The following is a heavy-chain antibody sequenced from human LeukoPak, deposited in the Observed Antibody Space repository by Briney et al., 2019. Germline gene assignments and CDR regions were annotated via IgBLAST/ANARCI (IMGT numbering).Heavy chain of an antibody. CDR1: GFTVSSNY. CDR3: ARGEYYYDSSGYPFDY. J-gene: IGHJ4*02. Sequence: GGSLRLSCSASGFTVSSNYMSWVRQAPGKGLVWVSRINIDGSRTTYADSVKGRFTISRDNAKNSLYLQMNSLRAEDTAVYYCARGEYYYDSSGYPFDYWGQGTLVTVSS. V-gene: IGHV3-74*01. D-gene: IGHD3-22*01. CDR2: INIDGSRT.